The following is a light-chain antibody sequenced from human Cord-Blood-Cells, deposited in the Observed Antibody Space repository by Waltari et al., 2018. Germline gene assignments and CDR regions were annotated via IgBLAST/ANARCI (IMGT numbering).Light chain of an antibody. CDR1: SGSVSPSYY. V-gene: IGLV8-61*01. CDR3: VLYMGSGISV. J-gene: IGLJ3*02. CDR2: STN. Sequence: QTVVTQEPSFSVSPGGTVTLTCGFSSGSVSPSYYPSWYQTTPGQAPRTLIYSTNTRSSGVPDRFSGSILGNKAALTITGAQADDESDYYCVLYMGSGISVFGGGTKLTVL.